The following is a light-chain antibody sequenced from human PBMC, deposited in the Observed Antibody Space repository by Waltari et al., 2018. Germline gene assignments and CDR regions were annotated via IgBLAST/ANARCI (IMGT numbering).Light chain of an antibody. J-gene: IGLJ1*01. CDR1: TSDVGSYDL. Sequence: QSVLTQPASVSGTPGQSITISCTGTTSDVGSYDLVSWYQQPPGGAPKLLICEVFKRPPAISRRVSVSKSCSTAPLTISGLQPEDEADYYCCSYAGRGTYVFGSGTKVTV. CDR3: CSYAGRGTYV. V-gene: IGLV2-23*02. CDR2: EVF.